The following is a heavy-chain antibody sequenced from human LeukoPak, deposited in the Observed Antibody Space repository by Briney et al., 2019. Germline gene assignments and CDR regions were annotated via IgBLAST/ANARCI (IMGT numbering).Heavy chain of an antibody. J-gene: IGHJ3*02. D-gene: IGHD1-26*01. CDR3: ARYTGSYDHDAFDI. CDR1: GGTFSSYA. V-gene: IGHV1-18*01. CDR2: IITYNGNT. Sequence: ASVKVSCKASGGTFSSYAISWVRQAPGQGLEWMGSIITYNGNTNYAQKLQDRVTMTTDTSTSTAYMELRNLKSDDTAVYYCARYTGSYDHDAFDIWGQGTMVTGSS.